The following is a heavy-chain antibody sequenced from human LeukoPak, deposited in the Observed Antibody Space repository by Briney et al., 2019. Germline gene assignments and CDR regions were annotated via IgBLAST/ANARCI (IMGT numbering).Heavy chain of an antibody. D-gene: IGHD4-23*01. CDR2: IIKSGSHI. Sequence: PGGSLRPSCAASGFTFSSYSMNWLRQAPGKGLEWVSAIIKSGSHIYYADSVRGRFTISRDNANNSLYLQMTGLTAEDTAVYYCARGRGGDNSNWFDPWGPGTLVTVSS. J-gene: IGHJ5*02. CDR3: ARGRGGDNSNWFDP. V-gene: IGHV3-21*04. CDR1: GFTFSSYS.